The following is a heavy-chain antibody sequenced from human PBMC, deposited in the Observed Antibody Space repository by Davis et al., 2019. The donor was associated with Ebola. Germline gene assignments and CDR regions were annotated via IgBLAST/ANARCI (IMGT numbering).Heavy chain of an antibody. CDR1: GFTFSSYA. CDR2: ISGSGGST. V-gene: IGHV3-23*01. Sequence: PGGSLRLSCGTSGFTFSSYAMSWVRQAPGKGLEWVSAISGSGGSTYYADSVKGRFTISRDNSKNTLYLQMNSLRAGDTAVYYCAKDLADIVVVPAAADYGMDVWGQGTTVTVSS. J-gene: IGHJ6*02. CDR3: AKDLADIVVVPAAADYGMDV. D-gene: IGHD2-2*01.